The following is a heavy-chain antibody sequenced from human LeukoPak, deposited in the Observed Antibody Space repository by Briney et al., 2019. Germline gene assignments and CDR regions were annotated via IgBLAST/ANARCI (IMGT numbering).Heavy chain of an antibody. CDR1: GFTFSSYS. CDR3: ARAEVHFEYYYYMDV. D-gene: IGHD1-1*01. CDR2: ISSSSSYI. V-gene: IGHV3-21*01. J-gene: IGHJ6*03. Sequence: GGSLRLSCAASGFTFSSYSMNWVRQAPGKGLEWVSSISSSSSYIYYADSVKGRSTISRDNAKNSLYLQMNSLRAEDTAVYYCARAEVHFEYYYYMDVWGKGTTVTVSS.